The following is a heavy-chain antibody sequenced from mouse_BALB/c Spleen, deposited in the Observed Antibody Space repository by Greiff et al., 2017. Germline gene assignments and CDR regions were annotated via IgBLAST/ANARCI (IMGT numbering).Heavy chain of an antibody. CDR1: GFSLTSYG. CDR3: ATSYRYDGAWFAY. CDR2: IWAGGST. V-gene: IGHV2-9*02. J-gene: IGHJ3*01. Sequence: VKLMESGPGLVAPSQSLSITCTVSGFSLTSYGVHWVRQPPGKGLEWLGVIWAGGSTNYNSALMSRLSISKDNSKSQVFLKMNSLQTDDTAMYYCATSYRYDGAWFAYWGQGTLVTVSA. D-gene: IGHD2-14*01.